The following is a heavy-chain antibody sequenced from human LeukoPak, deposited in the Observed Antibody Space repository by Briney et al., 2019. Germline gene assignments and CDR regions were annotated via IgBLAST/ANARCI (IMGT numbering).Heavy chain of an antibody. Sequence: GGSLRLSCAASGFTFDDYAMHWVRQAPGKGLEWVSGISWNSGSIGYADSVKGRFTISRDNAKNSLYLQMNSLRAEDTALYYCAKTEENQDAFDIWGQGTMVIVSS. CDR2: ISWNSGSI. CDR3: AKTEENQDAFDI. V-gene: IGHV3-9*01. CDR1: GFTFDDYA. J-gene: IGHJ3*02. D-gene: IGHD1-14*01.